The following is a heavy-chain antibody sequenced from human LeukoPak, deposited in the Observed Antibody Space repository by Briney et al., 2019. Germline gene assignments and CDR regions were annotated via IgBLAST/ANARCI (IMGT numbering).Heavy chain of an antibody. CDR2: INAGNGNT. J-gene: IGHJ5*02. V-gene: IGHV1-3*03. Sequence: GASVKVSCKASGYTFTSNGITWVRQAPRQGLEWMGWINAGNGNTKYSQEFQGRVTITRDTSASIAYMELSGLRYDDMAVYYCARGCSGGACYGYHLDPWGQGTLVTVSS. CDR1: GYTFTSNG. CDR3: ARGCSGGACYGYHLDP. D-gene: IGHD2-15*01.